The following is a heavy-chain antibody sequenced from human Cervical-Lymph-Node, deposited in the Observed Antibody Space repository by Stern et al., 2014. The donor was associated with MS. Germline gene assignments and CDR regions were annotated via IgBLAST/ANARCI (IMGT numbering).Heavy chain of an antibody. CDR3: ARGGGLVGYFDY. CDR1: GDTFSSYA. J-gene: IGHJ4*02. D-gene: IGHD1-26*01. CDR2: ITPVFGTT. Sequence: VQLVESGAEVKKPGSSVKVSCKASGDTFSSYAINWVRQVPGQGLEWMGRITPVFGTTNYAQKFQGRVTITADKSTNTAYMELMTLRSEDTAVYYCARGGGLVGYFDYWGQGTLVSVSS. V-gene: IGHV1-69*06.